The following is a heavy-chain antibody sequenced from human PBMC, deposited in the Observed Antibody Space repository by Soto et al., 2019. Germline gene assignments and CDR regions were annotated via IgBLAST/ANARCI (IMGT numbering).Heavy chain of an antibody. Sequence: ASVKVSCKASGYTFTAYYIHWVRQAPGQGLEWMGWINPNSGGTNYEQKFQGWVTMTRDTSISTAYMDLSRLRSDDTAVYYCARGFSGRTFDIWGQGTMVTV. CDR2: INPNSGGT. D-gene: IGHD6-19*01. CDR3: ARGFSGRTFDI. V-gene: IGHV1-2*04. CDR1: GYTFTAYY. J-gene: IGHJ3*02.